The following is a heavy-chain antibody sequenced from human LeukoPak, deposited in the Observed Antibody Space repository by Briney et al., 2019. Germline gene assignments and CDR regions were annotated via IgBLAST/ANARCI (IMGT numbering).Heavy chain of an antibody. CDR3: ARRKGYCSGGSCYYYYYYMDV. V-gene: IGHV3-20*04. Sequence: GRSLRLSCAASGFTFDDYGMSWIRQAPGKGLEWVSGIYWNGGSTGYADSVKGRFTISRDNAKNTLYMQMNSLRAEDTALYYCARRKGYCSGGSCYYYYYYMDVWGKGTTVTVSS. J-gene: IGHJ6*03. D-gene: IGHD2-15*01. CDR2: IYWNGGST. CDR1: GFTFDDYG.